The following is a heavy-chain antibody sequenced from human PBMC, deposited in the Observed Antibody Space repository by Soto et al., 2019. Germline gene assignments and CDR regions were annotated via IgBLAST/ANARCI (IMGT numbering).Heavy chain of an antibody. Sequence: PSETLSLTCTVSGGSISRGDYYWSWIRQPPWKGLEWIGYIYYSGSTYYNPSLKSRVTISVDTSKNQFSLKLSSVTAADTAVYYCARGFLEGYYYYYYGMDVWGQGTTVNVSS. CDR2: IYYSGST. V-gene: IGHV4-30-4*01. J-gene: IGHJ6*02. D-gene: IGHD3-3*01. CDR3: ARGFLEGYYYYYYGMDV. CDR1: GGSISRGDYY.